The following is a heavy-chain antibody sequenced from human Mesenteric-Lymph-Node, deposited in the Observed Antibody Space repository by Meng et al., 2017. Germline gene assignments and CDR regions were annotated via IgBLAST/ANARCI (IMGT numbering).Heavy chain of an antibody. J-gene: IGHJ4*02. CDR2: IYPGDSDT. V-gene: IGHV5-51*01. CDR3: ARTSYDYLWESDGYFDF. D-gene: IGHD3-16*01. Sequence: GESLKISCKGSGYSFTSYWIGWVRQMPGKGLEWMGIIYPGDSDTRYSPSFQGQVTISADKSISTAYLQWSSLKASDTAMYFCARTSYDYLWESDGYFDFWGQGTLVTVSS. CDR1: GYSFTSYW.